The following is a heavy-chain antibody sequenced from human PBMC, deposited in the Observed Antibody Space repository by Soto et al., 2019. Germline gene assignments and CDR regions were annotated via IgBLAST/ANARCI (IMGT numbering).Heavy chain of an antibody. CDR3: ARVGTVGAFDI. V-gene: IGHV3-7*03. J-gene: IGHJ3*02. Sequence: EVQLVESGGGLVQPGGSLRLSCAASGFTFSSYWMSWVRQAPGKGLEWVANIKQDGSEKYYVDSVKGRFTISRDNAKNSLYLQMNILRAEDTAVYYCARVGTVGAFDIWGQGTMVTVSS. CDR2: IKQDGSEK. D-gene: IGHD1-1*01. CDR1: GFTFSSYW.